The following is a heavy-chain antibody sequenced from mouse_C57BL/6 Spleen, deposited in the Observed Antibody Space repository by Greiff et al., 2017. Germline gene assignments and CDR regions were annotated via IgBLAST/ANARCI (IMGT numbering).Heavy chain of an antibody. D-gene: IGHD2-3*01. J-gene: IGHJ2*01. Sequence: QVQLQQPGAELVKPGASVKLSCKASGYTFTSYWMHWVKQRPGRGLEWIGRIDPNSGGTKYNEKFKSKATLTVDKPSSTAYMQLSSLTSEDSAVYYCAREEMMDDGYPYYFDYWGQGTTLTVSS. CDR3: AREEMMDDGYPYYFDY. CDR1: GYTFTSYW. V-gene: IGHV1-72*01. CDR2: IDPNSGGT.